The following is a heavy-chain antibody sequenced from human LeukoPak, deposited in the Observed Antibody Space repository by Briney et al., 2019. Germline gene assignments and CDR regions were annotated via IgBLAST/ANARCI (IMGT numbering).Heavy chain of an antibody. CDR1: GFTFTNNF. CDR2: IKQDGSET. V-gene: IGHV3-7*01. J-gene: IGHJ4*01. CDR3: VREGVYFFDF. Sequence: PGGSQRLSCAASGFTFTNNFMSWVRQVPGKGLEWVANIKQDGSETTYADSVRGRFTIFRDNAKDSVYLQMNSLRAEDSATYYCVREGVYFFDFWGQGTLVTVSS.